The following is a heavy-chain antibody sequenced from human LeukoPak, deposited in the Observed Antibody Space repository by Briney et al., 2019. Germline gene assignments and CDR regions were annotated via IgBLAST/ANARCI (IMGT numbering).Heavy chain of an antibody. CDR2: INAGNGNT. CDR3: AVGHYYGSGSYAAPFDY. CDR1: GYTFTSYA. Sequence: ASVKVSCKASGYTFTSYAMHWVRQAPGQRLEWMGWINAGNGNTKYSQKFQGRVTITADESTSTAYMELSSLRSEDTAVYYCAVGHYYGSGSYAAPFDYWGQGTLVTVSS. J-gene: IGHJ4*02. V-gene: IGHV1-3*01. D-gene: IGHD3-10*01.